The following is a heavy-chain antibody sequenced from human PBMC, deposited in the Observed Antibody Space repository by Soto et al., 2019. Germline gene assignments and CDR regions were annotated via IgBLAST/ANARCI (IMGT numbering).Heavy chain of an antibody. CDR3: ARSKLSYDFWRQTYYYYGMDV. J-gene: IGHJ6*02. D-gene: IGHD3-3*01. Sequence: GESLKISCKGSGYSFTSYWIGWVRQMPGKGLEWMGIIYPGDSDTRYSPSFQGQVTISADKSISTAYLQWSSLKASDTAMYYCARSKLSYDFWRQTYYYYGMDVWGQGTTVTVSS. V-gene: IGHV5-51*01. CDR1: GYSFTSYW. CDR2: IYPGDSDT.